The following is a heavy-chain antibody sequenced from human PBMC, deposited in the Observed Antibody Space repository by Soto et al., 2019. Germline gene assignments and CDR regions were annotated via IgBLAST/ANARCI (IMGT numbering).Heavy chain of an antibody. CDR1: GFLFTTYG. D-gene: IGHD3-10*01. J-gene: IGHJ4*02. V-gene: IGHV3-30*03. Sequence: QVQLVESGGGVVQPGRSLRLSCAASGFLFTTYGMHWVREGPGKGLEWVAVISYDGSNKYYADSVKGRFTISRDNSKNTLHLQMNSLRPEDTALYYCVGGQYYFDYRGQGTLVTVSS. CDR3: VGGQYYFDY. CDR2: ISYDGSNK.